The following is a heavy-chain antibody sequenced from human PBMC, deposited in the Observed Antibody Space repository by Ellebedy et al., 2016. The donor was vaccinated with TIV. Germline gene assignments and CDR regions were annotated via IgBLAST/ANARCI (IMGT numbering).Heavy chain of an antibody. CDR3: ASTMVRGVIYRRIYGMDV. CDR2: INHSGST. J-gene: IGHJ6*02. D-gene: IGHD3-10*01. Sequence: GSLRLXCTVSGGSISSYYWSWIRQPPGKGLEWIGEINHSGSTNYNPSLKSRVTISVDTSKNQFSLKLSSVTAADTAVYYCASTMVRGVIYRRIYGMDVWGQGTTVTVSS. CDR1: GGSISSYY. V-gene: IGHV4-34*01.